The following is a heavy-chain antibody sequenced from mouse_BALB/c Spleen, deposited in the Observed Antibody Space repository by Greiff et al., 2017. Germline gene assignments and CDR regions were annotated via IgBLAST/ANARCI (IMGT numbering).Heavy chain of an antibody. V-gene: IGHV7-3*02. CDR1: GFTFTDYY. J-gene: IGHJ4*01. Sequence: EVQVVASGGGLVQPGGSLRLSCATSGFTFTDYYMSWVRQPPGKALEWLGFIRNKANGYTTEYSASVKGRFTISRDNSQSILYLQMNTLRAEDSATYYFTRDSRPLLTEPYYAMDYWGQGTSVTVSS. D-gene: IGHD4-1*01. CDR3: TRDSRPLLTEPYYAMDY. CDR2: IRNKANGYTT.